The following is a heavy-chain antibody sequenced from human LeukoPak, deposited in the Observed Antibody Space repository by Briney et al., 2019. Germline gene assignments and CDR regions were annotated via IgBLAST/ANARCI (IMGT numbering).Heavy chain of an antibody. CDR1: GFTFSDYA. CDR2: ISGFSGNT. CDR3: AKDSGFSVSYFSN. J-gene: IGHJ4*02. Sequence: GGSLRLSCTASGFTFSDYAMSWVRQAPGKGLEWVSDISGFSGNTYYADSVKGRFTISRDNSKSTLYLQMNSLRAEDTATYYCAKDSGFSVSYFSNWGQGILVTVYS. V-gene: IGHV3-23*01. D-gene: IGHD1-26*01.